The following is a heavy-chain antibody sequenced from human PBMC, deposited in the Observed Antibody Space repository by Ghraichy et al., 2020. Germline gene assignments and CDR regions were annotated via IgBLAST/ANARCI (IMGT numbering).Heavy chain of an antibody. D-gene: IGHD3-22*01. CDR2: ISGSGGST. Sequence: GGSLRLSCAASGFTFSSYAMSWVRQAPGKGLEWVSAISGSGGSTYYADSVKGRFTISRDNSKNTLYLQMNSLRAEDTAVYYCAKSPLDYYDSSDSGDNWFDPWGQGTLVTVSS. J-gene: IGHJ5*02. CDR3: AKSPLDYYDSSDSGDNWFDP. CDR1: GFTFSSYA. V-gene: IGHV3-23*01.